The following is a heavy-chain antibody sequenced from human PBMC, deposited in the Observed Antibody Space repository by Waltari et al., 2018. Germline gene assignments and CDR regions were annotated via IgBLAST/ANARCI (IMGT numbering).Heavy chain of an antibody. V-gene: IGHV1-3*01. D-gene: IGHD7-27*01. CDR2: INAGKGNT. J-gene: IGHJ2*01. Sequence: QVQLVQSGAEVKKPGASVKVSCKASGYTFTSYAMHWVRQAPGQRLEWMGWINAGKGNTKYSQKFQGRGTITRDTSASTAYMELSSLRSEDTAVYYCARLGLRYFDLWGRGTLVTVSS. CDR1: GYTFTSYA. CDR3: ARLGLRYFDL.